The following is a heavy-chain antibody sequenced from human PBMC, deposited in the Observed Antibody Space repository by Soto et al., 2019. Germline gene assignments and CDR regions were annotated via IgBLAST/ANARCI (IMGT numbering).Heavy chain of an antibody. J-gene: IGHJ5*01. V-gene: IGHV3-21*01. CDR1: AFTMSLYN. CDR2: ISSSGNYI. Sequence: EVQLVESGGGLVKPGGSLRLSCAASAFTMSLYNMNWVRQAPGKGLEWVSSISSSGNYISYADSVKGRFTISRDNAKNSLFLQMNSLRVEDTAVYYGARRQVGRGNWFESWGQGTLGTVSS. CDR3: ARRQVGRGNWFES.